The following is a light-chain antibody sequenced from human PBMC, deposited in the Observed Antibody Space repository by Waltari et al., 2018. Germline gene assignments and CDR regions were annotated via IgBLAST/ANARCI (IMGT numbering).Light chain of an antibody. Sequence: QLGLTQSPQAPASLAASVRLTFTMSRGPTRNVIAWQKQQPEKGPPCLMKVNSDGSHTKGAKIPDRFSCSSSGAERSLTSASRQWEDEADYYCQTGGHGTWVFGGVTKLTVL. J-gene: IGLJ3*02. CDR1: RGPTRNV. V-gene: IGLV4-69*01. CDR3: QTGGHGTWV. CDR2: VNSDGSH.